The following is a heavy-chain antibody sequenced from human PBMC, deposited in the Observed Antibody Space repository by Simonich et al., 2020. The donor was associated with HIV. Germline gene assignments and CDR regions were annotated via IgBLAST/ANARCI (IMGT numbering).Heavy chain of an antibody. J-gene: IGHJ6*03. CDR3: AACNGLLRFLEWEGTYMDV. V-gene: IGHV4-34*01. CDR1: GVSFSSYY. CDR2: INHSGNP. Sequence: QVQLEQWGAGLLKPSETLSLTCAVYGVSFSSYYWSWIRQPPGKGLEWIGEINHSGNPNNNSALKSRVTISVDTSKNQFSLKLSSVTAADTAVYYCAACNGLLRFLEWEGTYMDVWGKGTTVTVSS. D-gene: IGHD3-3*01.